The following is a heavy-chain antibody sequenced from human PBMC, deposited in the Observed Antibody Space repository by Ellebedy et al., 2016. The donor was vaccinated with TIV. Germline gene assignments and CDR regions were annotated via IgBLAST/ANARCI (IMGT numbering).Heavy chain of an antibody. Sequence: GGSLRLXXAASGFTVRDYYMSWIRQAPGKGLEWISYISNDINTIYYADSGRGRFTISRDNAKNSLYLQMDTLRAEDTAMHFCARASAVVVTIWEALDLWGQGTMVTVS. D-gene: IGHD3-22*01. V-gene: IGHV3-11*01. J-gene: IGHJ3*01. CDR2: ISNDINTI. CDR3: ARASAVVVTIWEALDL. CDR1: GFTVRDYY.